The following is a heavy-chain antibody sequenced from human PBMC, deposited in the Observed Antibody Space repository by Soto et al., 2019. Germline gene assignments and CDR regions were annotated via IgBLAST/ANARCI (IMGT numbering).Heavy chain of an antibody. V-gene: IGHV3-30-3*01. J-gene: IGHJ4*02. D-gene: IGHD1-20*01. Sequence: QVQLVESGGGVVQPGRSLRLSCAASGFTFRSYAMHWVREAPGKGLEWVAVLSYDGNYKYYADSVRGRFTISRDNSKNTLFLQMNSLRAEETAVYYCARDDDVTAVGLDYWGQGTLVTVSS. CDR1: GFTFRSYA. CDR3: ARDDDVTAVGLDY. CDR2: LSYDGNYK.